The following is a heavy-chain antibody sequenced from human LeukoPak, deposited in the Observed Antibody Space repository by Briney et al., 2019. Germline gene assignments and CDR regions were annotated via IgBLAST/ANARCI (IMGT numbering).Heavy chain of an antibody. CDR1: GGSFSGYY. CDR3: AKSYDSSGYYNY. CDR2: IYHSGST. V-gene: IGHV4-34*01. J-gene: IGHJ4*02. Sequence: SETLSLTCAVYGGSFSGYYWGWIRQPPGKGLEWIGSIYHSGSTYYNPSLKSRVTISIDTSKSQFSLKLSSVTAADTAVYYCAKSYDSSGYYNYWGQGTLVTVSS. D-gene: IGHD3-22*01.